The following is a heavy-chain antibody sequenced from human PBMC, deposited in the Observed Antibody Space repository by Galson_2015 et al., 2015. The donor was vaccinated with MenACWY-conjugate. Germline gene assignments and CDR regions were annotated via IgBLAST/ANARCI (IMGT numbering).Heavy chain of an antibody. D-gene: IGHD1-26*01. CDR1: GYSFSTYW. V-gene: IGHV5-51*01. CDR2: ISPGDSNT. J-gene: IGHJ6*02. Sequence: QSGAEVKKPGESLQISFTGSGYSFSTYWIAWVRQLPGKGLEWMGLISPGDSNTRYSPAFHGQVTISADKSISTAYLQLHSLQASDTAMYYCARHPPGGRGMDVWGQGTTVTVSS. CDR3: ARHPPGGRGMDV.